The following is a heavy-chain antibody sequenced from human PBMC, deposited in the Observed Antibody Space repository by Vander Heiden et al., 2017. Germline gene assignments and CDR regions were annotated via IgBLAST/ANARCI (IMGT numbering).Heavy chain of an antibody. CDR1: GGSISSYY. CDR2: RYYGGST. V-gene: IGHV4-59*01. J-gene: IGHJ4*02. Sequence: QVQLQESGPGLVKPSETLSLTCTVSGGSISSYYWSWIRQPPGKGLEWIGYRYYGGSTNYNPSLKSRVTISVDTSKNQFSLKLSSVTAADTAVYYCARCEGGNKGCGFDYWGQGSLGTVSS. CDR3: ARCEGGNKGCGFDY. D-gene: IGHD2-15*01.